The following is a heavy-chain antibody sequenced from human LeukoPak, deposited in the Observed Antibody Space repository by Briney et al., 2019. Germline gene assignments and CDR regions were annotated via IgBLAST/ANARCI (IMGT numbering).Heavy chain of an antibody. J-gene: IGHJ4*02. CDR2: IYTSGST. D-gene: IGHD4-17*01. Sequence: SQTLSHTCTVSGGSISSGSYYWSWIRQPAGKGLEWIGRIYTSGSTNYNPSLKSRVTISVDTSKNQFSLKLSSVTAADTAVYYCASVGDYVSYWGQGTLVTVSS. CDR3: ASVGDYVSY. V-gene: IGHV4-61*02. CDR1: GGSISSGSYY.